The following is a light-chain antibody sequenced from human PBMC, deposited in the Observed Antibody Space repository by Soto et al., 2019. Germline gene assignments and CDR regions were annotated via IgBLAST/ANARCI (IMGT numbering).Light chain of an antibody. Sequence: EIVLTQSPGTLSWSAGERATLSCRASQSVSSNYLAWFQQKPGQAPRLLIYTASSRATGIPDRFSGSGSGTDFTLTISRLEPEDFAVYYCQQYGSSPKTFGQGTKVEI. CDR1: QSVSSNY. J-gene: IGKJ1*01. CDR2: TAS. CDR3: QQYGSSPKT. V-gene: IGKV3-20*01.